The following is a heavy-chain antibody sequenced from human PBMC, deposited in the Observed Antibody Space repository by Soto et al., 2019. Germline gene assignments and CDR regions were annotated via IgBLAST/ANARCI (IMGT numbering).Heavy chain of an antibody. D-gene: IGHD6-19*01. Sequence: SETLSLTCTVSGGSISNYYWVWIRRPRVRGLECSGYIYYSWNTDYGPSLNSRVTISLYTSKNHFSLKLISLTAAYTAVYYCAIDERWLLHTSWGQGTLVTVSS. J-gene: IGHJ5*02. V-gene: IGHV4-59*01. CDR1: GGSISNYY. CDR3: AIDERWLLHTS. CDR2: IYYSWNT.